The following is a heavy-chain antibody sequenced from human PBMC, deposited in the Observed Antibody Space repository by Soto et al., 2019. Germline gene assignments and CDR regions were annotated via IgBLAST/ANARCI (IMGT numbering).Heavy chain of an antibody. CDR3: AKDTQQLIVYFEY. CDR2: ISDNGGTT. CDR1: EFTFSNYA. J-gene: IGHJ4*02. D-gene: IGHD6-13*01. V-gene: IGHV3-23*01. Sequence: GGSLRLSCAASEFTFSNYAMSWVRQAPGKGLEWVSSISDNGGTTYYADSVKGRFTISRDNSKNTLYLQMNSLRAEDTAVYYCAKDTQQLIVYFEYWGQGTQVNVSS.